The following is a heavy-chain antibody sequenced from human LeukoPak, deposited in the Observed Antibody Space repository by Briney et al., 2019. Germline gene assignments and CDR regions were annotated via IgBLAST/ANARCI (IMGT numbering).Heavy chain of an antibody. CDR3: ARDDYDSSGYSGAFDI. V-gene: IGHV1-46*01. Sequence: ASVKVSCKASGYTFTIYGISWVRQAPGQGLEWVGITNPSGGSTSYAQKFQGRVTMTRDMSTSTDYMELSSLRSEDTAVYYCARDDYDSSGYSGAFDIWGQGTMVPVSS. D-gene: IGHD3-22*01. J-gene: IGHJ3*02. CDR1: GYTFTIYG. CDR2: TNPSGGST.